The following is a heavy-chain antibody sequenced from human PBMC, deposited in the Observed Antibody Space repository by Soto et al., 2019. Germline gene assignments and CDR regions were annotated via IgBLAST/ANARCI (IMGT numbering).Heavy chain of an antibody. CDR1: GGSISSGGYY. V-gene: IGHV4-31*03. D-gene: IGHD5-12*01. CDR2: IYYSGST. J-gene: IGHJ6*02. Sequence: QVQLQETGPGLVKPSQTLSLTGTVSGGSISSGGYYWSWIRQHPGKGLEWIGYIYYSGSTYYNPSLKGRVTISVDTSKNQFSLKRSSVTAADTAVYYCARRRGYRRVQSFDYGMDVWGQGTTVTVSS. CDR3: ARRRGYRRVQSFDYGMDV.